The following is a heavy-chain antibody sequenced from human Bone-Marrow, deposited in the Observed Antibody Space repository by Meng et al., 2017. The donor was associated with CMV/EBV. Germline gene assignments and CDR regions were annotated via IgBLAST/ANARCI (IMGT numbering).Heavy chain of an antibody. CDR1: GGSISSYY. CDR3: ARDRNAAFDI. V-gene: IGHV4-59*01. Sequence: SETLSLTCTVSGGSISSYYWSWIRQPPGKGLEWIGYIYYSGSSNYNPSLKSRVTISVDTSKSQFSLKLNSVTAADTAVYYCARDRNAAFDIWGQGPMVTGSS. CDR2: IYYSGSS. J-gene: IGHJ3*02.